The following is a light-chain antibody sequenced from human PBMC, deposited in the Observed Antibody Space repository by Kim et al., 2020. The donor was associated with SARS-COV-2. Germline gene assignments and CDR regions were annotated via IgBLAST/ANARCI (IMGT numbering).Light chain of an antibody. CDR2: KAS. CDR1: RNIATW. J-gene: IGKJ1*01. Sequence: DIQMTQSPSTLSASIGDRVTITCWASRNIATWVAWYQQKPGEAPRLLIYKASNLKSGVPSRFSGSGSGTEFTLTTDSLQADDLATYYCQQYKSYPWTFGQGTKLEI. CDR3: QQYKSYPWT. V-gene: IGKV1-5*03.